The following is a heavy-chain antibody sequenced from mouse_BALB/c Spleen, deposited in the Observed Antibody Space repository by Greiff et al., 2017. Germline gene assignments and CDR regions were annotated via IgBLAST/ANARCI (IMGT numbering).Heavy chain of an antibody. CDR3: ARSLLTTVVAKGYFDV. CDR2: ISYSGST. Sequence: EVKLQESGPSLVKPSQTLSLTCSVTGDSITSGYWNWIRKFPGNKLEYMGYISYSGSTYYNPSLKSRISTTRDTSKNQYYLQLNSVTTEDTATYYCARSLLTTVVAKGYFDVWGAGTTVTVSS. D-gene: IGHD1-1*01. V-gene: IGHV3-8*02. J-gene: IGHJ1*01. CDR1: GDSITSGY.